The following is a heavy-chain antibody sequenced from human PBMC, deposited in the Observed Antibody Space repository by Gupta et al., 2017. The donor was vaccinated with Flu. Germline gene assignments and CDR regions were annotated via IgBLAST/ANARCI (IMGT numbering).Heavy chain of an antibody. CDR2: ISYSGTT. J-gene: IGHJ4*02. CDR3: ARDLGGSGSYDY. V-gene: IGHV4-59*01. D-gene: IGHD1-26*01. Sequence: QPPGKGLEWIGYISYSGTTKCNPSLKSRVTISLDTSNNQFSLKLRSVTAADTAVYYCARDLGGSGSYDYWGQGTLVTVSS.